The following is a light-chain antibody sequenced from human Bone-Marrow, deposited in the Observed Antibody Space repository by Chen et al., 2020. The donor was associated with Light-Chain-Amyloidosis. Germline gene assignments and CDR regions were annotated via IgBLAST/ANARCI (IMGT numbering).Light chain of an antibody. Sequence: NFWLTRPHSVSGSPGKTEIFSCPRSGGSIATTYVQWYQQRPGSSPTTVIYEDDQRPSGVPDRFSGSIDRSSNSASLTISGLKTEDEADYYCQSYQGSSQGVFGGGTKLTVL. CDR2: EDD. V-gene: IGLV6-57*01. J-gene: IGLJ3*02. CDR1: GGSIATTY. CDR3: QSYQGSSQGV.